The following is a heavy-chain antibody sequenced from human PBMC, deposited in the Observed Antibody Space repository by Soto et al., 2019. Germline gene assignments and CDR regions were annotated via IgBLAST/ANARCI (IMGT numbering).Heavy chain of an antibody. CDR2: ISSSSSYI. Sequence: GGSLRLSCAASGFTFSSYSMNWVRQAPGKGLEWVSSISSSSSYIYYADSVKGRFTISRDNAKNSLFLHLSGLTADDTAVYYCARDRVRGALPQYGMDVWGQGTTVTVSS. CDR1: GFTFSSYS. V-gene: IGHV3-21*01. J-gene: IGHJ6*02. D-gene: IGHD3-10*01. CDR3: ARDRVRGALPQYGMDV.